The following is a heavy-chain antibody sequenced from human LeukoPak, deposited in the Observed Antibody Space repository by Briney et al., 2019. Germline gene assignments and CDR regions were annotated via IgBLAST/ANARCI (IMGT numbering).Heavy chain of an antibody. CDR2: ISSSGGST. J-gene: IGHJ1*01. V-gene: IGHV3-23*01. D-gene: IGHD6-13*01. Sequence: GGSLRLSCAASGFTFSSYAMHWVRQAPGKGLEWVSGISSSGGSTHYADSVKGRFTISRDNYKNTLYLQMNSLTAEDTAVYYCAKDLMYSRDGYFQHWGQGTLVTVS. CDR1: GFTFSSYA. CDR3: AKDLMYSRDGYFQH.